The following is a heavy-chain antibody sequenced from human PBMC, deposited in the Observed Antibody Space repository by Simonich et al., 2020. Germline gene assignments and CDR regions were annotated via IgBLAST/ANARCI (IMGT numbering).Heavy chain of an antibody. J-gene: IGHJ3*02. CDR3: ARVRFEAFDI. Sequence: QVQLVQSGAEVKKPGASVKVSCKASGYTFTGYYMHWVRQAPGQGLGLMGWINPNSGGTNDAQKFQGRVTMTRDTSISTAYMELSRLRSDDTAVYYCARVRFEAFDIWGQGTMVTVSP. CDR1: GYTFTGYY. V-gene: IGHV1-2*02. CDR2: INPNSGGT.